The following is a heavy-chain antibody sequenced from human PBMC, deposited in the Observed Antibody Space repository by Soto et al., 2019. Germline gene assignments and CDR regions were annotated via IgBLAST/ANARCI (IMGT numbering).Heavy chain of an antibody. CDR3: ARDSDYGDYPSAEYFQH. J-gene: IGHJ1*01. CDR2: IWYDGSNK. D-gene: IGHD4-17*01. V-gene: IGHV3-33*01. Sequence: QMQLVESGGGVVQPGRSLRLSCAASGFTFSSYGMHWVRQAPGKGLEWVAVIWYDGSNKYYADSVKGRFTISRDNSKNTLYLQMNSLRAEDTAVYYCARDSDYGDYPSAEYFQHWGQGTLVTVSS. CDR1: GFTFSSYG.